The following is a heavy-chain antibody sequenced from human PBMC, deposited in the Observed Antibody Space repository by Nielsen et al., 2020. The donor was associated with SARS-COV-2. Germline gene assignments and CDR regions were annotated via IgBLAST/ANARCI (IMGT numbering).Heavy chain of an antibody. CDR2: INVGNGDT. Sequence: ASVKVSCKGFGYTFTNYGIHWVRQAPGQRLEWMGRINVGNGDTKYSQNFQGRVTITRDTSAYTAYMELSSLRSEDTAVYYCARVFVYFGMDVWGQGTTVTVSS. J-gene: IGHJ6*02. V-gene: IGHV1-3*01. CDR3: ARVFVYFGMDV. D-gene: IGHD5/OR15-5a*01. CDR1: GYTFTNYG.